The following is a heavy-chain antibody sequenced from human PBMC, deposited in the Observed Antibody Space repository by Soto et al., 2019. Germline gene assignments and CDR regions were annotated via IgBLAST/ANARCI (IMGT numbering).Heavy chain of an antibody. CDR1: GGSISSFY. D-gene: IGHD2-15*01. CDR2: ISYSGST. J-gene: IGHJ4*02. V-gene: IGHV4-59*01. Sequence: SETLSLTCTVSGGSISSFYWSWVRQTPGKRLEWIGYISYSGSTNYNPSLNSRVTISVDTSKKQFSLKLTSVTTADTAVYYCTRRQGSYLDQWGQGTLVTVSS. CDR3: TRRQGSYLDQ.